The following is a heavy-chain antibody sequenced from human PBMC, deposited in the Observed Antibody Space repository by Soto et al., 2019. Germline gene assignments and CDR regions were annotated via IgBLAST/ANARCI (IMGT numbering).Heavy chain of an antibody. CDR2: INPHGGST. V-gene: IGHV1-46*01. Sequence: ASVKVSCKAPRDTFTSYYINWVRQAPGQGLERMGVINPHGGSTAYAQKFKGRVTLTRDASASTVYMEVSSLTSEDTAMYYCARSSGGNFGIIIEGTNWFAPWGQGTLVTVSS. J-gene: IGHJ5*02. CDR3: ARSSGGNFGIIIEGTNWFAP. D-gene: IGHD1-26*01. CDR1: RDTFTSYY.